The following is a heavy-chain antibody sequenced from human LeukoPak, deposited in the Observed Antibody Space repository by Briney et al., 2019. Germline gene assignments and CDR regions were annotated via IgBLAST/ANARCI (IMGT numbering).Heavy chain of an antibody. D-gene: IGHD5-12*01. CDR2: INGDGSDT. Sequence: GGSLRLSCAASGFTLSTSWMHWVRQAPGKGLVWVSRINGDGSDTNYADFVKGRFTISRDSAKNTPYLQMNSLRAEDTAMYYCVRDGEYSLGIDFDYWGQGTLVTVSS. CDR1: GFTLSTSW. V-gene: IGHV3-74*01. J-gene: IGHJ4*02. CDR3: VRDGEYSLGIDFDY.